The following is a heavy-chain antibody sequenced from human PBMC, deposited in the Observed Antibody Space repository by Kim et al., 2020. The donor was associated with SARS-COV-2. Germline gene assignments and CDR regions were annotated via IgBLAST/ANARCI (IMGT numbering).Heavy chain of an antibody. Sequence: GESLKISCKGSGYSFTSYWISWVRQMPGKGLEWMGRIDPSDSYTNYSPSFQGHVTISADKSISTAYLQWSSLKASDTAMYYCARQDDILTGYSVNYYYGMDVWGQGTTVTVSS. J-gene: IGHJ6*02. CDR3: ARQDDILTGYSVNYYYGMDV. D-gene: IGHD3-9*01. CDR1: GYSFTSYW. CDR2: IDPSDSYT. V-gene: IGHV5-10-1*01.